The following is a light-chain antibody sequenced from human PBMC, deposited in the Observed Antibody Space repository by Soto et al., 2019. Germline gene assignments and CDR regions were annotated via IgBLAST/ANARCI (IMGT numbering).Light chain of an antibody. CDR1: QSVSSY. CDR3: LQTFNTHIT. V-gene: IGKV3-11*01. J-gene: IGKJ4*01. Sequence: EIVLTQSPATLSLSPGERATLSCRASQSVSSYLAWYQQKPGQAPRLLIYDASNRATGIPARFSGSGSGTDFTLTISSLEPEDFATYYCLQTFNTHITFGGGTTVEVK. CDR2: DAS.